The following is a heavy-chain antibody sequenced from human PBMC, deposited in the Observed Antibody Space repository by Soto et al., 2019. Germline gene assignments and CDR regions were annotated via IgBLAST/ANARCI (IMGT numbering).Heavy chain of an antibody. D-gene: IGHD2-8*01. CDR2: ISTYNGDT. CDR3: ASTEGRSTRGDY. V-gene: IGHV1-18*01. CDR1: GYSFTTYG. Sequence: QVQLVQSGAEVKKPGDSVRFSCRASGYSFTTYGVTWVRQAPGQGLEWMGWISTYNGDTRVAQQHQGRVTRTTDTSTNAAHMELRRLRSDVTASYYCASTEGRSTRGDYGGQGTLVTVSS. J-gene: IGHJ4*02.